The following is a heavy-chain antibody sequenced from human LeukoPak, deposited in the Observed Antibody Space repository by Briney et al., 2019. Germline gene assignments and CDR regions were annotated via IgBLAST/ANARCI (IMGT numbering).Heavy chain of an antibody. Sequence: SETLSLTCTVSGGSISSYYWSWIRQPPGKGLEWIGYIYYSGSTNYNPSLKSRVTISVDTSKNQFSLKVTSVTAADTAVYYCARAANWGSKGYYWHFDLWGRGTLVTVSS. CDR1: GGSISSYY. D-gene: IGHD7-27*01. V-gene: IGHV4-59*08. CDR3: ARAANWGSKGYYWHFDL. CDR2: IYYSGST. J-gene: IGHJ2*01.